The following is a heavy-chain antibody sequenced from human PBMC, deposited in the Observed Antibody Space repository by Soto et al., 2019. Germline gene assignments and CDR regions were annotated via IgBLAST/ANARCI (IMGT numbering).Heavy chain of an antibody. CDR2: IKQDGSEK. CDR3: GRDLPSISGRPGGWFDP. CDR1: GFPFSRYW. J-gene: IGHJ5*02. V-gene: IGHV3-7*01. Sequence: WGSLRLSCAAFGFPFSRYWMSWVRQAPGKGLEWVANIKQDGSEKSYVDSVKGRFSISRDNAKNSLYLQMNSLRVEDTAVYFCGRDLPSISGRPGGWFDPWGQGTLVTVSS. D-gene: IGHD6-6*01.